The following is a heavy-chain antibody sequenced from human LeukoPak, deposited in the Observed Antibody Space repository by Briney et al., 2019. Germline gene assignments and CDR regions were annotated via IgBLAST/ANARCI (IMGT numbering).Heavy chain of an antibody. Sequence: ASVKVSCKASGYTFTSYDINRVRQATRQGLEWLGWMNPNSGNTGYAQKFQGRVTITRNTSISTAYMELSSLRSVDTAVYYCARGFYDFWSGPGIGYWGQGTLVTLSS. V-gene: IGHV1-8*03. D-gene: IGHD3-3*01. CDR2: MNPNSGNT. J-gene: IGHJ4*02. CDR1: GYTFTSYD. CDR3: ARGFYDFWSGPGIGY.